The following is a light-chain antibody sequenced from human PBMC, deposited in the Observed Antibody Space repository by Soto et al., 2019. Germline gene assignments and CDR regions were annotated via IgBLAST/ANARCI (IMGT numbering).Light chain of an antibody. CDR1: SGHSSYA. CDR3: QTWGTGMV. CDR2: LNSDGSH. Sequence: QPVLTQSPSASASLGASVKLTCTLSSGHSSYAIAWHQQQPEKGPRHLMKLNSDGSHSKGDGIPDRCSGSSSGAERYLTISSLQSEDEADYYCQTWGTGMVFGGGTKLTVL. V-gene: IGLV4-69*01. J-gene: IGLJ2*01.